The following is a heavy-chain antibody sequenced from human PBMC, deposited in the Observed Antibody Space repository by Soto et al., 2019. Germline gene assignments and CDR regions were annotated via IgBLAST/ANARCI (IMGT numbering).Heavy chain of an antibody. D-gene: IGHD3-10*01. CDR3: AADPRSIRLIHRFEYYLDY. J-gene: IGHJ4*02. CDR1: GDTFTSYG. Sequence: ASVKVSCKASGDTFTSYGISWVREARGQGLEWMGWISAYNGNTNYAQKLQGRVTMTTDTSTSTAYMELSSLRSDDTAVYYCAADPRSIRLIHRFEYYLDYWGKGTLVTVSS. CDR2: ISAYNGNT. V-gene: IGHV1-18*04.